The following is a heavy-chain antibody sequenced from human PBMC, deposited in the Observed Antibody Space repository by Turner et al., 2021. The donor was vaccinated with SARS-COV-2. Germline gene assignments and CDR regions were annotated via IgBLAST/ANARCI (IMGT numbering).Heavy chain of an antibody. CDR2: IWYDGSDK. CDR3: ARSTVTTPPDY. CDR1: GFTFLTYG. D-gene: IGHD4-17*01. Sequence: QVQLVESGGGVVQPGRSLRLSCAASGFTFLTYGMHWVRQAPGKGLEWVAVIWYDGSDKYYADSVKGRFTISRDNSKNTLYLQMNNLRAEDTAVYYCARSTVTTPPDYWGQGTLVTVSS. V-gene: IGHV3-33*01. J-gene: IGHJ4*02.